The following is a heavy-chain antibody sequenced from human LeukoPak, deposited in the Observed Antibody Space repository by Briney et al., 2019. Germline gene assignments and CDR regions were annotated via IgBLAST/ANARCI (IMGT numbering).Heavy chain of an antibody. J-gene: IGHJ5*02. D-gene: IGHD2-15*01. CDR1: GDSVSSNSAA. CDR3: ARGVGWFDP. CDR2: TYYRATWYT. Sequence: SQTLSLTCAISGDSVSSNSAAWNWIRQSPSRGIEWLGRTYYRATWYTDSSGSVESRITIKPDTTKNHFSLQLNAVSPEDTAVYYCARGVGWFDPWGQGTLVTVSS. V-gene: IGHV6-1*01.